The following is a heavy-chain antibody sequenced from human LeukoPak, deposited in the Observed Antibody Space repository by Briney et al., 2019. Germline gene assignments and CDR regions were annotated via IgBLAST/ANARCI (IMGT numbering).Heavy chain of an antibody. CDR3: ASYYGDYHRGVFDY. V-gene: IGHV4-34*01. CDR2: INHSGST. D-gene: IGHD4-17*01. J-gene: IGHJ4*02. Sequence: SETLSLTCAAYGGSFSGYYWSWIRQPPGKGLEWFGEINHSGSTNYNPSLKSRVTISVDTSKNQFSLKLSSVTAADTAVYYCASYYGDYHRGVFDYWGQGTLVTVSS. CDR1: GGSFSGYY.